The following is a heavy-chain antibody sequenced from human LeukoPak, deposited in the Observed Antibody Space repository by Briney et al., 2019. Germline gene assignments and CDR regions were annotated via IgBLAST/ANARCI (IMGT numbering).Heavy chain of an antibody. Sequence: SETLSLTCAVYGGSFSGYYWSWIRQPPGKGLEWIGEINHSGSTNYNPSLKSRVTISVDTSKNQFSLKLSSVTAADTAVYYCARGGIVVVPAAQPTGETGPASSFDPWGQGNLVTVSS. CDR1: GGSFSGYY. CDR3: ARGGIVVVPAAQPTGETGPASSFDP. CDR2: INHSGST. D-gene: IGHD2-2*01. J-gene: IGHJ5*02. V-gene: IGHV4-34*01.